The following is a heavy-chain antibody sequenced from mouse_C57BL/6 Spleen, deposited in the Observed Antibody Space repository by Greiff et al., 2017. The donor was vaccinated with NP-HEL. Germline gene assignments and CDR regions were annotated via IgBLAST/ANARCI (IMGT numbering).Heavy chain of an antibody. D-gene: IGHD2-1*01. V-gene: IGHV1-55*01. Sequence: QVQLKESGAELVKPGASVKMSCKASGYTFTSYWITWVKQRPGQGLEWIGDIYPGSGSTNYNEKFKSKATLTVDTSSSTAYMQLSSLTSEDSAVYYCARRGYYGNYGAMDYWGQGTSVTVSS. CDR3: ARRGYYGNYGAMDY. J-gene: IGHJ4*01. CDR1: GYTFTSYW. CDR2: IYPGSGST.